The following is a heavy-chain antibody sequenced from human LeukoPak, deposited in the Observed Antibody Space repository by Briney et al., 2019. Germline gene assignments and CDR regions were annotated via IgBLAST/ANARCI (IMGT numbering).Heavy chain of an antibody. J-gene: IGHJ3*02. D-gene: IGHD2/OR15-2a*01. CDR2: IYYSGST. V-gene: IGHV4-59*01. CDR3: ARAQSYYYFRDAFDI. Sequence: SETLSLTCTVSGGSISSYYWSWIWQPPGKGLEWIGYIYYSGSTNYNPSLTSRVTISVDTSKNQFSLKLSSVTAADTAVYYCARAQSYYYFRDAFDIWGQGTMVTVSS. CDR1: GGSISSYY.